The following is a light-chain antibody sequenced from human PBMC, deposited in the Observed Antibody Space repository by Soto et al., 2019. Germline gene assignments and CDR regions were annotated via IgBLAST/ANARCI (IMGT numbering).Light chain of an antibody. CDR2: DAS. CDR1: QTIHSW. CDR3: QQYSRFPLT. V-gene: IGKV1-5*01. J-gene: IGKJ4*01. Sequence: DTQMTQSPSTLSASVGDRVTITCRASQTIHSWLAWYQQKPGKAPKVLIYDASSLKSEVPSRFRGSGSGTDFTLTISSLQADDFATYYCQQYSRFPLTFGGGTKVDIK.